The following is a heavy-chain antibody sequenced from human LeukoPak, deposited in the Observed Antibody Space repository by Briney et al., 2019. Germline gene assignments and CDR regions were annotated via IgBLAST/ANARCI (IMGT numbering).Heavy chain of an antibody. D-gene: IGHD3-22*01. CDR2: INHSGST. CDR3: ARANYYDSSGYYAN. CDR1: GGSISGYY. V-gene: IGHV4-34*01. Sequence: SETLSLTCAVYGGSISGYYWSWIRQPPGKGLEWIGEINHSGSTNYNPSLKSRVTISVDTSKNQFSLKLSSVTAADTAVYYWARANYYDSSGYYANWGQGTLVTVSS. J-gene: IGHJ4*02.